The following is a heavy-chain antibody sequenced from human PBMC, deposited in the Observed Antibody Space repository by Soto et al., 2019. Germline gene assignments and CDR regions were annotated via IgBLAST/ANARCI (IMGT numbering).Heavy chain of an antibody. CDR1: GGSFGGYQ. Sequence: QVQLQQWGAGLLKPSETLSLTCAVYGGSFGGYQWSWIRQTPGKGLEWIGEINDSGNINYNPSLKSRVTILLDTPKKQISLKLSSVTAADSAVYYCARGVILWFGELSRRGGYHYSMDVWGKGTTVTVSS. CDR2: INDSGNI. CDR3: ARGVILWFGELSRRGGYHYSMDV. D-gene: IGHD3-10*01. J-gene: IGHJ6*03. V-gene: IGHV4-34*01.